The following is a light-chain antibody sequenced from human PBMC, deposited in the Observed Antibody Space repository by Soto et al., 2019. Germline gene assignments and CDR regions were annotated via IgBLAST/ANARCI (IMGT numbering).Light chain of an antibody. V-gene: IGKV3-20*01. CDR1: QSVSSKY. Sequence: DIVLTQSPGTLSLSPGERATLSCRASQSVSSKYLAWYQQKPGQPPRVLIYGTSIRATGIPERFSGGGSGTDFTLTITRLESEDFAVYYCQRYGGSLFTFGPGTKVDF. CDR3: QRYGGSLFT. CDR2: GTS. J-gene: IGKJ3*01.